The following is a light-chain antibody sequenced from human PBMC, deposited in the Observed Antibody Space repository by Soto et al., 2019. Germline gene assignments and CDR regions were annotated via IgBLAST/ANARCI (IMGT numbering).Light chain of an antibody. Sequence: EIVLTQSPVTLSLSPGERATLSFSASQSIIGNYLAWYQQKPGQAPRLLIYGASTRATGIPARFSGSGSGTEFTLTISSLQSEDFAVYYCQQYHNWPITFGQGTRLEIK. CDR1: QSIIGN. CDR2: GAS. J-gene: IGKJ5*01. CDR3: QQYHNWPIT. V-gene: IGKV3-15*01.